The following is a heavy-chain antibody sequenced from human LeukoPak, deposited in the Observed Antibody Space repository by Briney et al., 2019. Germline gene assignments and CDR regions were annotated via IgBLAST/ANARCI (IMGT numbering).Heavy chain of an antibody. CDR3: VRDRRQYGSGEYIGFDP. D-gene: IGHD3-10*01. Sequence: GASVKVSCKPSGYTFTDYFIHWVRQAPGLGPEWMGWINPNSGATKYAQRFQAKVTMTRDTSISTAYMELSGLRSDDTAVYYCVRDRRQYGSGEYIGFDPWGQGALVTVSS. CDR2: INPNSGAT. J-gene: IGHJ5*02. V-gene: IGHV1-2*02. CDR1: GYTFTDYF.